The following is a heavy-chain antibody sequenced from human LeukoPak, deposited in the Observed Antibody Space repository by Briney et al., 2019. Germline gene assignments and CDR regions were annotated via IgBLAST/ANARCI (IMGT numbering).Heavy chain of an antibody. Sequence: GGSLRLSCAVSGFTFSVHYMDCAPRAREKAVEWVGRIRKKVNSYTTEYAESVKDRFTISRDDSKYIADLQMNSLKTEDTAVYYCTRDRFGVMDRAHMDVWGQGTTVTVSS. V-gene: IGHV3-72*01. CDR1: GFTFSVHY. CDR2: IRKKVNSYTT. J-gene: IGHJ6*02. D-gene: IGHD3-3*01. CDR3: TRDRFGVMDRAHMDV.